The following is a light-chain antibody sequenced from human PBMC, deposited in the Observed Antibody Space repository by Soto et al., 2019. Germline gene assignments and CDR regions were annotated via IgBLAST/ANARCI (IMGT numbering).Light chain of an antibody. V-gene: IGKV4-1*01. CDR1: QSLLYSSNNKNY. Sequence: DIVMTQSPDSLPVSLGERATINCKSSQSLLYSSNNKNYLAWYQQKPGQPPKLLIFWASTRESGVPDRFSGSGSGTDFTLTISRLQAEDVEVYYCQQYYYTPYSFGQGTTVDIK. J-gene: IGKJ2*03. CDR2: WAS. CDR3: QQYYYTPYS.